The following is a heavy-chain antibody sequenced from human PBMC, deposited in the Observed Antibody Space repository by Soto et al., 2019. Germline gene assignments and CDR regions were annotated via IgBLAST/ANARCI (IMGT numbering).Heavy chain of an antibody. CDR3: ATTRGLAVGGSFDY. Sequence: ASVTLSLTCIVSGGSITRRSSYWAWIRQPPGKGLEWVGTFYDGNTYHNPSLRSRITIAVDTSKNQFSLKLNSVAAADTAFYYCATTRGLAVGGSFDYWGQGMLVTVSS. CDR2: FYDGNT. D-gene: IGHD3-10*01. CDR1: GGSITRRSSY. J-gene: IGHJ4*02. V-gene: IGHV4-39*01.